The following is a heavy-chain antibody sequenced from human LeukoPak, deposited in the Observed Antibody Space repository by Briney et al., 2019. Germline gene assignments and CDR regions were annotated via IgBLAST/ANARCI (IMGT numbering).Heavy chain of an antibody. CDR3: ARPNITSYYDSRGYDGFDV. J-gene: IGHJ3*01. Sequence: GESLRISCKGSGYTFTSYWIAWVRQVPGKGLEWMGVIYPVDSDTRYSPSFKGQVTMSADKSVSIAYLQWSSLKASDTAMYYCARPNITSYYDSRGYDGFDVWGQGTMVIVSS. CDR2: IYPVDSDT. CDR1: GYTFTSYW. D-gene: IGHD3-22*01. V-gene: IGHV5-51*01.